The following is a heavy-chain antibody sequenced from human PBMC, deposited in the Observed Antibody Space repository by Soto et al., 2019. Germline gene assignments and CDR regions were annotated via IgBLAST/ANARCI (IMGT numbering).Heavy chain of an antibody. D-gene: IGHD3-3*01. V-gene: IGHV3-23*01. J-gene: IGHJ4*01. CDR2: ISGRGSST. CDR1: GFLFNSHA. CDR3: AKPREGHDFWSGQITHGYFDY. Sequence: GGSLRLSCAASGFLFNSHAMSWLRQAPGKGLEWVAAISGRGSSTYYSDSVKGRFVVSRDNSNNKLYLQMNGLRAEDTAIYYCAKPREGHDFWSGQITHGYFDYWGRGIQVTVSS.